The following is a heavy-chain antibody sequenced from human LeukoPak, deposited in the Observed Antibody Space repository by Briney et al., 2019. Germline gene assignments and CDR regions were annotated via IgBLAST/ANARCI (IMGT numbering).Heavy chain of an antibody. D-gene: IGHD3-3*01. V-gene: IGHV3-9*01. CDR1: VLTFDVDA. J-gene: IGHJ4*02. CDR3: VCVSHLRFRHY. CDR2: ISWNMGTI. Sequence: PGRSRRLSCAASVLTFDVDASHCVRQAPGKSLGWVSGISWNMGTIVYADSVKGRFTITRDNGKNSLYLQMNSLRAEDTALYYCVCVSHLRFRHYWGQGTLVTVSS.